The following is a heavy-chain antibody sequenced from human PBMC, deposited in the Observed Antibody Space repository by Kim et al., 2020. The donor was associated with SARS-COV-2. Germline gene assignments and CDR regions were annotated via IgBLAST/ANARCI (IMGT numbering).Heavy chain of an antibody. D-gene: IGHD6-13*01. J-gene: IGHJ4*02. CDR3: ATNLAAAGVV. CDR1: GFTVSSNY. CDR2: IYSGDKT. V-gene: IGHV3-66*01. Sequence: GGSLRLSCAASGFTVSSNYMSWLRQAPGKGLEWLSVIYSGDKTYYVESVKGRLTIPRDNTKNTLHLQMSSLRVEDTAAYYCATNLAAAGVVWGQGTRVT.